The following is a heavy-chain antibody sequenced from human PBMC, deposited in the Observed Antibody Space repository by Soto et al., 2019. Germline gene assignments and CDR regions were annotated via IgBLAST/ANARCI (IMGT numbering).Heavy chain of an antibody. CDR2: ISSSSSTI. CDR3: ARDRRSPRGNDAFDI. Sequence: GGSLRLSCAASGFTFSSYSMNWVRQAPGKGLEWVSYISSSSSTIYYADSVKGRFTISRDNAKNSLYLQMNSLRAEDTAVYYCARDRRSPRGNDAFDIWGQGTMVTVSS. V-gene: IGHV3-48*01. J-gene: IGHJ3*02. D-gene: IGHD3-16*01. CDR1: GFTFSSYS.